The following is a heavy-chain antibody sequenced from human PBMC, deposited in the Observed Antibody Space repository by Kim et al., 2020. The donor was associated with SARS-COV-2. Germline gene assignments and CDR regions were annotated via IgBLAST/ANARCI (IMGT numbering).Heavy chain of an antibody. CDR3: ARVAGYCRSTSCGGSHFDY. CDR1: GGSISSDY. J-gene: IGHJ4*02. Sequence: SETLSLTCTVSGGSISSDYWSWIRQPPGKGLEWIGYMYYSGSTNYNPSLKSRVTISADTSKNQFSLKLSSVTAADTAVYYCARVAGYCRSTSCGGSHFDYWGQGTLVTVSS. D-gene: IGHD2-2*01. V-gene: IGHV4-59*01. CDR2: MYYSGST.